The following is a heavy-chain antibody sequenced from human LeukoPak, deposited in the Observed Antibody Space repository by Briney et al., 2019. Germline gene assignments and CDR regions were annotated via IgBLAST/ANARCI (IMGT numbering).Heavy chain of an antibody. J-gene: IGHJ4*02. Sequence: GGSLRLSCAASGFTFSSYGMHWVRQAPGKGLEWVPFIRYDGSNKYYADSVKGRFTISRDNSKNTLYLQMNSLRAEDTAVYYCAKALQPIVLMVYVDYWGQRTLVTVSS. CDR1: GFTFSSYG. V-gene: IGHV3-30*02. CDR3: AKALQPIVLMVYVDY. D-gene: IGHD2-8*01. CDR2: IRYDGSNK.